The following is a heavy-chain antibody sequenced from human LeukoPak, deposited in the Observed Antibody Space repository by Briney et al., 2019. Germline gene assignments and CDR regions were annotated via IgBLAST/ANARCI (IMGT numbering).Heavy chain of an antibody. V-gene: IGHV1-24*01. CDR3: ATGRIDSSGWFFDY. Sequence: ASVKVSCKVSGYTLTELSMHWVRQAPGKGLEWMGGFDPEDGETIYAQKFQGRVTMTEDTSTDTDYMELSSLRSEDADVYYCATGRIDSSGWFFDYWGQGTLVTVSS. J-gene: IGHJ4*02. CDR2: FDPEDGET. D-gene: IGHD6-19*01. CDR1: GYTLTELS.